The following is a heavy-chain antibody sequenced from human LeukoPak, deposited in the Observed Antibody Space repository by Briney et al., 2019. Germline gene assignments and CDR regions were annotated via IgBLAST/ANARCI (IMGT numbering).Heavy chain of an antibody. CDR2: ITSNSFI. CDR3: TRDRGFCTGATCHPNDY. J-gene: IGHJ4*02. V-gene: IGHV3-21*01. D-gene: IGHD2-8*02. Sequence: GGSLRLSCAASGFTFSSYGMNWVRQAPGKGLEWVSSITSNSFIYFADSVKGRFTISRDNAKNSLYLQMNCLRAEDTAVYYCTRDRGFCTGATCHPNDYWGQGTLVTVSS. CDR1: GFTFSSYG.